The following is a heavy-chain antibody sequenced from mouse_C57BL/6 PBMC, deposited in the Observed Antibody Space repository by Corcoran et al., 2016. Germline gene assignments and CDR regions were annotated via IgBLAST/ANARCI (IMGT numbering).Heavy chain of an antibody. CDR1: GYTFTDYY. D-gene: IGHD2-3*01. J-gene: IGHJ4*01. CDR2: IYPNNGGN. V-gene: IGHV1-34*01. Sequence: EVQLQQSGPELVKPGASVKMSCKASGYTFTDYYMHWVKQSHGKSLEWIGYIYPNNGGNGYNQQFKGKATLTVEKSSSTAHMELRSLTSEDSAVYYCARVGKNSIGDAMDYCGQGTSVTVSS. CDR3: ARVGKNSIGDAMDY.